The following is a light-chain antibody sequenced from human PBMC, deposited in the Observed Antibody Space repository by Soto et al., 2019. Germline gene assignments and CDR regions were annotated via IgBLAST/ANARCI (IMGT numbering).Light chain of an antibody. CDR3: QQYGNSPGT. J-gene: IGKJ1*01. CDR1: QSVGSN. V-gene: IGKV3-15*01. Sequence: EIVMTQSAATLSVSPGERATLSCRPSQSVGSNLAWYQQKPGQAPRLLIYGASTRATGIPARFSGSGSGTEFTLTISRLEPEDFALYYCQQYGNSPGTFGQGTKVDNK. CDR2: GAS.